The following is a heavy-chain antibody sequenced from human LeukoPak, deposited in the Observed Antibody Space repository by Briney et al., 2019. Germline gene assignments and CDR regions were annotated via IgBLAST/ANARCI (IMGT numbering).Heavy chain of an antibody. J-gene: IGHJ4*02. CDR3: AKTHGSGWNFDY. V-gene: IGHV3-23*01. CDR1: GFTFSGYA. D-gene: IGHD6-19*01. Sequence: GGSLRLSCAASGFTFSGYAMSWVRQPPGKGLEWVSVIRGTGGSTYYADSVKGRFTISRDNSKNTLYLQMNSLRAGDTAVYYCAKTHGSGWNFDYWGQGTLVTVSS. CDR2: IRGTGGST.